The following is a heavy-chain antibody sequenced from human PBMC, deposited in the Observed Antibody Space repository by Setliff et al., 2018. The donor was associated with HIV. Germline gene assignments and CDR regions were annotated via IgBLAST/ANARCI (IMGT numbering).Heavy chain of an antibody. CDR1: GYTFTSHY. J-gene: IGHJ4*02. CDR2: INPSGDRT. CDR3: ARDVMEYFGNYFDY. Sequence: ASVKVSCKASGYTFTSHYMHWVRQAPGQGLEWMGIINPSGDRTTYTKKFQGRVTMTRDTSTNTVYLELSSLRSEDTAMYFCARDVMEYFGNYFDYWGQGALVTVSS. D-gene: IGHD3-3*01. V-gene: IGHV1-46*01.